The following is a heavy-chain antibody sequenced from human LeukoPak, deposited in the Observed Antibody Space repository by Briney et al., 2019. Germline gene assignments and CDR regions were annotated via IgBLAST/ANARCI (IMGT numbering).Heavy chain of an antibody. Sequence: PGGSLRLSCAASGFTFSSYSISWVRQAPGKGLEWVSAISVSGGSTYYADSVKGRFTISRGNSKNTLYLQMNSLRAEDTAVYYCAKDRVAGIFGCWGQGTLVTVSS. CDR3: AKDRVAGIFGC. J-gene: IGHJ4*02. CDR2: ISVSGGST. D-gene: IGHD6-19*01. V-gene: IGHV3-23*01. CDR1: GFTFSSYS.